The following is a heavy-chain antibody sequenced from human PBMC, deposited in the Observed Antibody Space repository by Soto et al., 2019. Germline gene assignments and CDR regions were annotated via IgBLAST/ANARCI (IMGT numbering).Heavy chain of an antibody. Sequence: LRLSCAASGFTFSSYAMSWVRQAPGMGLEWVSAISGSGGSTYYADSVKGRFTISRDNSKNTLYLQMNSLRAEDTAVYYCAKDLRWLLPKRSLSYWGQGTLVTVSS. V-gene: IGHV3-23*01. J-gene: IGHJ4*02. CDR3: AKDLRWLLPKRSLSY. D-gene: IGHD3-22*01. CDR1: GFTFSSYA. CDR2: ISGSGGST.